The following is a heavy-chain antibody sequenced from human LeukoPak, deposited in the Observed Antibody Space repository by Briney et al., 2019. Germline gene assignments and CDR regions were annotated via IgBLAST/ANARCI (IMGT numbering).Heavy chain of an antibody. J-gene: IGHJ6*03. D-gene: IGHD3-10*01. Sequence: GETLRLSCAASGFTFSSHGMNWVRQAPGKGLEWVSGISASGGNTYYADSVKGRFTISRDNSKNTLYLQMNSLRAEDTAVYYCAKAPSTMVRGVILGYMDVWGKGTTVTVSS. CDR2: ISASGGNT. CDR1: GFTFSSHG. V-gene: IGHV3-23*01. CDR3: AKAPSTMVRGVILGYMDV.